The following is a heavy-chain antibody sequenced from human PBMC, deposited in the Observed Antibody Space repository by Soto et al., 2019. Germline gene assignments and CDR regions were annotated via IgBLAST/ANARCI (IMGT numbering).Heavy chain of an antibody. J-gene: IGHJ4*02. V-gene: IGHV3-30-3*01. D-gene: IGHD6-13*01. CDR2: ISYDGSNK. CDR3: ARDPYSSSWYDFDY. CDR1: GFTFSSYA. Sequence: QVQLVESGGGVVQPGSSLRLSCAASGFTFSSYAMHWVRQAPGKGLEWVAVISYDGSNKYYADSVKGRFTISRDNSKNTLYLQMNSLRAEDTAVYYCARDPYSSSWYDFDYWGQGTLVTVSS.